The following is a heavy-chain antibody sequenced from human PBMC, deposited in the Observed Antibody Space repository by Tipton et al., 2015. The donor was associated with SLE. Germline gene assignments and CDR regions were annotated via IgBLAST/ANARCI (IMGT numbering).Heavy chain of an antibody. V-gene: IGHV4-39*01. CDR2: IYYSGST. CDR3: ARHYWQWLDAYYFDY. Sequence: LSLTCTVSGGSISSSSYYWGWIRQPPGKGLEWIGSIYYSGSTYYNPSLKSRVTISADTSKNQFSLKLSSVTAADTAVYYCARHYWQWLDAYYFDYWGQGTLVTVSS. D-gene: IGHD6-19*01. CDR1: GGSISSSSYY. J-gene: IGHJ4*02.